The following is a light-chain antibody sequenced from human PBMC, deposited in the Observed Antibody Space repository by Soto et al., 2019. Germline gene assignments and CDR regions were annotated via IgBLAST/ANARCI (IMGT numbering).Light chain of an antibody. CDR1: QSVSSNY. CDR3: QHYGNSPPEFT. V-gene: IGKV3-20*01. Sequence: EIVLTQSPGTLSLSPGERATLTCRASQSVSSNYLAWYQQRPGQAPRLLIFGASYRAAGIPDRFSGSGSGKDFLPTISRLEPEDFAVYHCQHYGNSPPEFTFGPGTKVDSK. J-gene: IGKJ3*01. CDR2: GAS.